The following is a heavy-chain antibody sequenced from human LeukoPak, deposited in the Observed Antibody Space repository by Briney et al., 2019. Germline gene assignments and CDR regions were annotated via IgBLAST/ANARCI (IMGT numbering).Heavy chain of an antibody. D-gene: IGHD3-22*01. CDR1: GGSISSGDYY. V-gene: IGHV4-30-4*01. CDR3: ARSYKSAYYYDSSGYPYDAFDI. CDR2: IYYSGST. J-gene: IGHJ3*02. Sequence: SETLSLTCTVSGGSISSGDYYWSWIRQPPGKGLEWIGYIYYSGSTYYNPSLKSRVTISVDTSKNQFSLKLSSVTAADTAVYYCARSYKSAYYYDSSGYPYDAFDIWGQGTMVTVSS.